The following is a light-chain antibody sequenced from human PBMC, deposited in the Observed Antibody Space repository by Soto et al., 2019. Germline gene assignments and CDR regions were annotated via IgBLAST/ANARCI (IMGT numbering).Light chain of an antibody. V-gene: IGKV1-27*01. J-gene: IGKJ1*01. CDR2: TAS. CDR3: QKYNSAPWM. Sequence: DIQMTQSPSSLSASAGDRVTITCRASQGISNYLAWYQQRPGKVPKLLIYTASTLQSGVPSRFSGSGSGAEFTLTISSLQPEDVATYYCQKYNSAPWMFGQGTKVEIK. CDR1: QGISNY.